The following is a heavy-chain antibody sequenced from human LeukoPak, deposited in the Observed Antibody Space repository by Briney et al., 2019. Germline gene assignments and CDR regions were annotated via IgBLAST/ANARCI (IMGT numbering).Heavy chain of an antibody. V-gene: IGHV1-3*01. Sequence: ASVTVSCKASGYTFTSYAMHWVRQAPGQRLEWMGWINAGNGNTKYSQKFQGRVTITRDTSASTAYMELSSLRSEDAAVYSCARGVATNRYYFDYWGQGTLVTVSS. D-gene: IGHD5-12*01. J-gene: IGHJ4*02. CDR2: INAGNGNT. CDR3: ARGVATNRYYFDY. CDR1: GYTFTSYA.